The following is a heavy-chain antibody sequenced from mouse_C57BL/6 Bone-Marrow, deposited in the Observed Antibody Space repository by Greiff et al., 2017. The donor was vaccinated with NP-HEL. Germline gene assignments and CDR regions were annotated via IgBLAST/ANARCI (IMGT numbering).Heavy chain of an antibody. J-gene: IGHJ2*01. D-gene: IGHD2-5*01. Sequence: EVKVVESGGDLVMPGGSLKLSCAASGFTFSSYGMSWVRQTPDKRLEWVATISSGGSYTYYPDSVKGRFTISRDNAKNTLYLQMSSLKSEDTAMYYCARHYYSNYFDYWGQGTTLTVSS. V-gene: IGHV5-6*01. CDR3: ARHYYSNYFDY. CDR1: GFTFSSYG. CDR2: ISSGGSYT.